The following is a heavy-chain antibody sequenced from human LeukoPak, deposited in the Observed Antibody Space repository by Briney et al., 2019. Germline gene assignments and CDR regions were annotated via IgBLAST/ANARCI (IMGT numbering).Heavy chain of an antibody. CDR1: GFTFSSYG. V-gene: IGHV3-23*01. CDR2: ISGSGGST. D-gene: IGHD6-19*01. Sequence: GGSLRLSCATSGFTFSSYGMSWVRQAPGKGLEWVSSISGSGGSTYYADSVKGRFTISKDNSKNTLYLQMNSLRAEDTAVYYCARGHSGWYDYWGQGTLVTVSS. CDR3: ARGHSGWYDY. J-gene: IGHJ4*02.